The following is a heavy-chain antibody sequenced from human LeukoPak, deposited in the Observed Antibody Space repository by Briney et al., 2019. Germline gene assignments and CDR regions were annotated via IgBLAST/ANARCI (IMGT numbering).Heavy chain of an antibody. CDR1: GFTFSTYA. CDR2: ISSSSIYI. D-gene: IGHD7-27*01. V-gene: IGHV3-21*01. CDR3: ARSELGYSYHYMDV. J-gene: IGHJ6*03. Sequence: PGGTLRLSCGASGFTFSTYAMNWVRQAPGKGLEWVSSISSSSIYIYYADSVKGRFTISRDNAKNSLYLQMNSLRAEDTAVYYCARSELGYSYHYMDVWGKGTTVTVSS.